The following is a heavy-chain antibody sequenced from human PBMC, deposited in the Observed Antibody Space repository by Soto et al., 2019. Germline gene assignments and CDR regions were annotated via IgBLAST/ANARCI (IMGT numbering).Heavy chain of an antibody. CDR3: ARARVGASIFDD. CDR1: GGSISSYY. J-gene: IGHJ4*02. D-gene: IGHD1-26*01. CDR2: IYYSGST. V-gene: IGHV4-59*08. Sequence: PSETLSLTCTVSGGSISSYYWSWIRQPPGKGLEWIGYIYYSGSTNYNPSLKSRVTISVDTSKNQFSLKLRSVTAADTAVYYCARARVGASIFDDSGQGTLVTVSS.